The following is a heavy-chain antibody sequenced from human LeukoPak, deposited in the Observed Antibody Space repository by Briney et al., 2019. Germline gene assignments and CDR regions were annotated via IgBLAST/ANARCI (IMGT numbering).Heavy chain of an antibody. CDR2: IYYSGST. Sequence: PETLSLTCTVSGGSTSSYYWSWIRQPPGKGLEWIGYIYYSGSTNYNPSLKSRVTISVDTSKNQFSLKLSSVTAADTAVYYCARRATAETKYGMDVWGQGTTVTVSS. CDR3: ARRATAETKYGMDV. CDR1: GGSTSSYY. J-gene: IGHJ6*02. D-gene: IGHD5-24*01. V-gene: IGHV4-59*08.